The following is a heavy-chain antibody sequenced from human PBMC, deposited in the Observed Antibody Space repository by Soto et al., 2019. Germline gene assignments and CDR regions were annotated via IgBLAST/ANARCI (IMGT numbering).Heavy chain of an antibody. Sequence: PSETLSLTCTVSGGSISSGGYYWSWIRQHPGKGLEWIGYIYYSGSTYYNPSLKSRVTISVDTSKNQFPLKLSSVTAADTAVYYCARGIAAAGTYNWFDPWGQGTLVTVSS. CDR1: GGSISSGGYY. V-gene: IGHV4-31*03. CDR2: IYYSGST. D-gene: IGHD6-13*01. J-gene: IGHJ5*02. CDR3: ARGIAAAGTYNWFDP.